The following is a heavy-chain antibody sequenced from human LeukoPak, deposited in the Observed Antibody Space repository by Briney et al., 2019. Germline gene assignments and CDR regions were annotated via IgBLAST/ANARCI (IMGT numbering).Heavy chain of an antibody. J-gene: IGHJ2*01. CDR2: ISGSGGST. CDR3: ARGSGRRVSDFWSGYHHPVAFDL. Sequence: GGSLRLSCAASGFTFSSYAMSWVRQAPGKGLEWVSAISGSGGSTYYADSVKGRFTISRDNSKNTLYLQMNSLRAEDTAVYYCARGSGRRVSDFWSGYHHPVAFDLWGRGTLVTVSS. D-gene: IGHD3-3*01. V-gene: IGHV3-23*01. CDR1: GFTFSSYA.